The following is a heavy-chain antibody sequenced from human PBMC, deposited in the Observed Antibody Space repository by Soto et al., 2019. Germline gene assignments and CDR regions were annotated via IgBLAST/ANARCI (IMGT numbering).Heavy chain of an antibody. J-gene: IGHJ4*02. D-gene: IGHD3-22*01. V-gene: IGHV3-73*01. CDR2: IKNKANNYAT. CDR3: TRLGNYEGF. CDR1: GFIFSGSA. Sequence: GGSLRLSCAASGFIFSGSAMEWVRQASGKGPEWVGHIKNKANNYATAYAASVEGRFVISRDESKNTAYLQMNSLKAEDTAVYYCTRLGNYEGFWGQGILVTVSS.